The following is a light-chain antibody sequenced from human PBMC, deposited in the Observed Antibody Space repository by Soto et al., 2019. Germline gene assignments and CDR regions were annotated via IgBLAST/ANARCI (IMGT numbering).Light chain of an antibody. CDR2: EVR. CDR3: SSYRARSTLV. J-gene: IGLJ3*02. Sequence: QSALTQPASVSGSAGQSITISCSGTMRDVGAYNLVSWYQQHPGTAPKLIIYEVRNRPSGISSRFSGSRSGNTASLTISGLQPEDEGDYYFSSYRARSTLVFGGGTTVTV. V-gene: IGLV2-14*01. CDR1: MRDVGAYNL.